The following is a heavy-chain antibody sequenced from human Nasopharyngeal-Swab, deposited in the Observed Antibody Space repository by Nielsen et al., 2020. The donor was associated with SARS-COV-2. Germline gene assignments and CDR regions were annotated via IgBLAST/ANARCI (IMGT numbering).Heavy chain of an antibody. D-gene: IGHD5-18*01. CDR3: ARGTDTAMVFRYNWFDP. J-gene: IGHJ5*02. V-gene: IGHV1-18*01. Sequence: ASVKVSCKASGYTFTSYGISWVRQAPGQGLEWMGWISAYNGNTNYAQKLQGRVTMTTDTSTSTAYMELSSLRSEDTAVYYCARGTDTAMVFRYNWFDPWGQGTLVTVSS. CDR2: ISAYNGNT. CDR1: GYTFTSYG.